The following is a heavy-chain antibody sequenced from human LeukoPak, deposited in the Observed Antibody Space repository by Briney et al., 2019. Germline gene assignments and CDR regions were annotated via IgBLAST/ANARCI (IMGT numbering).Heavy chain of an antibody. CDR2: IYSGGST. V-gene: IGHV3-53*01. Sequence: GGSLRLSCAASGFTVSSNYMSWVRQAPGKGLEWVSVIYSGGSTYYADSVKSRFTISRDNSKNTLYLQMNSLRAEDTAVYYCARDKWGAVAGLDYWGQGTLVTVSS. J-gene: IGHJ4*02. CDR3: ARDKWGAVAGLDY. D-gene: IGHD6-19*01. CDR1: GFTVSSNY.